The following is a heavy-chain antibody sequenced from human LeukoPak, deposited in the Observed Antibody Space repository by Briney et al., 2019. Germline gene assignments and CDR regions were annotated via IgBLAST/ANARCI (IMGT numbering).Heavy chain of an antibody. CDR1: GGTFSSYA. D-gene: IGHD3-3*01. J-gene: IGHJ6*02. CDR2: IIPILGIA. V-gene: IGHV1-69*04. Sequence: GASVNVSGKASGGTFSSYAISWVRQAPGQGLKWMGRIIPILGIANYAQKFQGRVTITADKSTSTAYMELSSLRSEDTAVYYCARGTGIFGVVIYYYGMDVWGQGTTVTVSS. CDR3: ARGTGIFGVVIYYYGMDV.